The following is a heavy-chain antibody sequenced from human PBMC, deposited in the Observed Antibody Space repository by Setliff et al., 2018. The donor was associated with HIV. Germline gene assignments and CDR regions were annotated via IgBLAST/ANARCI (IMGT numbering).Heavy chain of an antibody. CDR3: ARDGLLVAGIRFDY. CDR1: GYTFTSYG. CDR2: ISAYNGNT. J-gene: IGHJ4*02. Sequence: ASVKVSCKASGYTFTSYGISWVRQAPGQGLEWMGWISAYNGNTNYAQKLQGRVTITADESMTTAYMELSGLKYEDTAVYYCARDGLLVAGIRFDYWGQGTLVTVSS. D-gene: IGHD6-19*01. V-gene: IGHV1-18*01.